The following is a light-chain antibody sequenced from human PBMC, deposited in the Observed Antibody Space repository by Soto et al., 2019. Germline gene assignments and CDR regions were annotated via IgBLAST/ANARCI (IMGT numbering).Light chain of an antibody. J-gene: IGLJ3*02. Sequence: QSALTQPASVSGSPGQSITMSCAGASSDVGSYNLVSCYQQYPGKAPKLIIYEVNNRPSGVSNRFSGSCSGNTASLTISGIQAEAAAAYYCCSYTGSSTSFGGGTKLTVL. V-gene: IGLV2-23*02. CDR2: EVN. CDR3: CSYTGSSTS. CDR1: SSDVGSYNL.